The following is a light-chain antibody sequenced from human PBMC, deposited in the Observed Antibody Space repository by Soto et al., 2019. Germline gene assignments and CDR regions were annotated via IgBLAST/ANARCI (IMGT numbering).Light chain of an antibody. CDR2: DAS. CDR1: QSINNW. CDR3: QQYNNWPWT. J-gene: IGKJ1*01. Sequence: DIQMTQSPSTLSASIGDRVTITCRASQSINNWLAWYQQKPGKPPKLLIYDASSLESGVPSRFSGSGSGTEFTLTISSLQSEDFAVYYCQQYNNWPWTFGQGTKVDI. V-gene: IGKV1-5*01.